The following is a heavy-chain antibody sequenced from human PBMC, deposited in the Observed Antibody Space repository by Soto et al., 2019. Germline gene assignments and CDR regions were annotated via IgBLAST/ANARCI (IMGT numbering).Heavy chain of an antibody. CDR1: GGSISSGDPY. D-gene: IGHD2-2*01. J-gene: IGHJ4*02. CDR2: IYYSGST. CDR3: ARYVPPDFDY. V-gene: IGHV4-31*03. Sequence: QVQLQESGPGLVKPSQALSLTCTVSGGSISSGDPYWSWIRQHPGKGLEWIGYIYYSGSTYYNPSLKSRVTISLDTSKNQFSLNLTSVTAADTAVYYGARYVPPDFDYWGQGTLVTVSS.